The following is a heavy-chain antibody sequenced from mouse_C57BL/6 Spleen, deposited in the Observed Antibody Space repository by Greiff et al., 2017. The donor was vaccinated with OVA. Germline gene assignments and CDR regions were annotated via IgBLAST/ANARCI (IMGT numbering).Heavy chain of an antibody. Sequence: EVQLVESGGGLVKPGGSLKLSCAASGFTFRSYAMSWVRQTPEKRLEWVATISDGGSYTYYPDNVKGRFTISRDNAKNNLYLQMSHLKSEDTAMYYCARDGNSGFDYWGQGTTLTVSS. J-gene: IGHJ2*01. CDR1: GFTFRSYA. CDR3: ARDGNSGFDY. CDR2: ISDGGSYT. D-gene: IGHD3-1*01. V-gene: IGHV5-4*01.